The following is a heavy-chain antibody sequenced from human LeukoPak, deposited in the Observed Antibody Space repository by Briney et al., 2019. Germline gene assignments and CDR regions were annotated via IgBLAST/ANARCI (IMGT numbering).Heavy chain of an antibody. Sequence: GGSLRLSCAASGFTFSSYSMNWVRQAPGRGRGWVSSISSSISYIYYADSVEGRFTISRDHAKNSLYMQMNSVMSEDTCVYLCARQYYDILAGYYYYYYMDVWGKGTTVTLSS. D-gene: IGHD3-9*01. J-gene: IGHJ6*03. CDR2: ISSSISYI. CDR3: ARQYYDILAGYYYYYYMDV. V-gene: IGHV3-21*01. CDR1: GFTFSSYS.